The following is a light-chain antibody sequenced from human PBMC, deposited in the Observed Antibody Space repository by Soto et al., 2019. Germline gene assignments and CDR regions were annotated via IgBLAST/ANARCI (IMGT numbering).Light chain of an antibody. J-gene: IGLJ1*01. V-gene: IGLV2-14*03. Sequence: QSVLTQPASGYGSPGQSIAISCTGNISDVGAFNYVSWYQQHPGKAPKFMIFDVSSRPSGVSDRFSGSKSGNTASLTISGLQTEDEADYYCASYTTSSTYVFGTGTKVNV. CDR1: ISDVGAFNY. CDR3: ASYTTSSTYV. CDR2: DVS.